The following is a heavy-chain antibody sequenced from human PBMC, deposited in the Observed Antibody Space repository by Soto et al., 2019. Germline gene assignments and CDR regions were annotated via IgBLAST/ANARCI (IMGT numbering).Heavy chain of an antibody. Sequence: PSETLSLTCAVYGGSFSGYYWSWIRQPPGKGLEWIGEINHSGSTNYNPSLKSRVTISVDTSKNQFSLKLSSVTAADTAVYHCARNGSYYDFWSGYYFGGGMDVWGQGTTVTVSS. J-gene: IGHJ6*02. CDR3: ARNGSYYDFWSGYYFGGGMDV. V-gene: IGHV4-34*01. CDR1: GGSFSGYY. CDR2: INHSGST. D-gene: IGHD3-3*01.